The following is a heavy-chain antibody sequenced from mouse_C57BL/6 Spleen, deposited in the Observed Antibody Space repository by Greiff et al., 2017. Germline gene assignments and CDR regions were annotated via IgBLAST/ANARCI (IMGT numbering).Heavy chain of an antibody. V-gene: IGHV1-26*01. CDR1: GYTFTDYY. Sequence: VQLQQSGPELVKPGASVKISCKASGYTFTDYYMNWVKQSHGKSLEWIGDINPNNGGTSYNQKFKGKATLTVDKSSSTAYLELRSLTSEDSAVYYCARSDPGTVFAYWGQGTLVTVSA. CDR3: ARSDPGTVFAY. J-gene: IGHJ3*01. D-gene: IGHD1-1*01. CDR2: INPNNGGT.